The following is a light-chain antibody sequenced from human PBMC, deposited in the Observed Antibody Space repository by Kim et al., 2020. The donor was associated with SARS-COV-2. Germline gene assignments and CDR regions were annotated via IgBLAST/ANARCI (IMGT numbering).Light chain of an antibody. V-gene: IGKV3-20*01. CDR3: QQYGSSPLT. CDR1: HSVSSSY. Sequence: SPGDRASLSCRASHSVSSSYLAWYQKKPGQAPRLLIYGASSRATGIPDRFSGGGSRTDFTLTISRLEPEDVAVYYCQQYGSSPLTFGGGTKVDIK. J-gene: IGKJ4*01. CDR2: GAS.